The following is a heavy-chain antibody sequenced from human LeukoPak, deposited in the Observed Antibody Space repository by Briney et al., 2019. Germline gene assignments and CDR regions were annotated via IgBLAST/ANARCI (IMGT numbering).Heavy chain of an antibody. J-gene: IGHJ4*02. Sequence: ASVKVSCKASGYTFTNYDINWVRQATGQGLEWMGWMNPNSGNTGYAQKFQGRVAITRNTSISTAYMELRSLRSEDTAVYYCARGVVAVEYYFDYWGQGTLVTVSS. D-gene: IGHD3-22*01. CDR1: GYTFTNYD. CDR2: MNPNSGNT. V-gene: IGHV1-8*03. CDR3: ARGVVAVEYYFDY.